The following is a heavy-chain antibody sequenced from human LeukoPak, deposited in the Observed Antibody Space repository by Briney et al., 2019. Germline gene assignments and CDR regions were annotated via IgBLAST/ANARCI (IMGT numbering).Heavy chain of an antibody. Sequence: GGSLRLSCAASGFTVSSNYMSWVRQAPGKGLEWVSVIYSGGSTYYADSVKGRFTISRHNSKNTLYLQMNSPRAEDTAVYYCATGFYDSSGYPSGYFDYWGQGTLVTVSS. J-gene: IGHJ4*02. V-gene: IGHV3-53*04. CDR1: GFTVSSNY. CDR3: ATGFYDSSGYPSGYFDY. D-gene: IGHD3-22*01. CDR2: IYSGGST.